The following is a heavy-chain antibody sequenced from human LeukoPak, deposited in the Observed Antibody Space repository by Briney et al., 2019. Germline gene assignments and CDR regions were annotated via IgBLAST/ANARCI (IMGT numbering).Heavy chain of an antibody. D-gene: IGHD1-1*01. J-gene: IGHJ4*02. V-gene: IGHV3-23*01. CDR2: ISGSGGST. CDR1: GGSISSSGYY. Sequence: ETLSLTCTVSGGSISSSGYYWGWIRQPPGKGLEWVSAISGSGGSTYYADSVKGRFTISRDNSKNTLYLQMNSLRAEDTAVYYCAKGQLAYHISYYFDYWGQGTLVTVSS. CDR3: AKGQLAYHISYYFDY.